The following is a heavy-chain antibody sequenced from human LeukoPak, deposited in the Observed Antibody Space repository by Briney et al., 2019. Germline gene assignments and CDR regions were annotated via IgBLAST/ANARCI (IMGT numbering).Heavy chain of an antibody. J-gene: IGHJ4*02. V-gene: IGHV3-66*01. CDR2: IYGGGST. D-gene: IGHD6-19*01. CDR3: ATRAGYSSGYYHY. Sequence: GRSLRLSCAVSGFSFSSYGMHWVRQAPGKGLEWVSAIYGGGSTYYADSVKGRFTVSRDNSKNTLYLEMNSLRDEDTALYYCATRAGYSSGYYHYWGQGTLVTVSS. CDR1: GFSFSSYG.